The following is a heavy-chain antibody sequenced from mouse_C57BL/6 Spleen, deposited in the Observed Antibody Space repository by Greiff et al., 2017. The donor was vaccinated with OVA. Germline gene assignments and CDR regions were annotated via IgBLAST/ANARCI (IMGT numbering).Heavy chain of an antibody. J-gene: IGHJ2*01. Sequence: QVQLQQSGAELVRPGASVTLSCKASGYTFTDYELHWVKQTPVHGLEGIGAIILETGGTAYNQKFKGKAILTADKSSSTAYMELRSLTSEDSAVYYCTRSDSSGYGYWGKGTTLTVSS. CDR3: TRSDSSGYGY. CDR2: IILETGGT. D-gene: IGHD3-2*02. V-gene: IGHV1-15*01. CDR1: GYTFTDYE.